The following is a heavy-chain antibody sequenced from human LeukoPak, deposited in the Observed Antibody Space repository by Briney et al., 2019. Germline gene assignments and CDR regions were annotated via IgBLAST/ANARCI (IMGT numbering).Heavy chain of an antibody. D-gene: IGHD6-13*01. V-gene: IGHV3-48*03. CDR2: ISSSGSTI. CDR3: ARGGGTAAAAVYFDY. Sequence: QPGGSLRLSCAAPGFTFSSYEVNWVRQAPGKGLEWVSYISSSGSTIYYADSVKGRFTISRDNAKNSLYLQMNSLRAEDTAVYYCARGGGTAAAAVYFDYWGQGTLVTVSS. CDR1: GFTFSSYE. J-gene: IGHJ4*02.